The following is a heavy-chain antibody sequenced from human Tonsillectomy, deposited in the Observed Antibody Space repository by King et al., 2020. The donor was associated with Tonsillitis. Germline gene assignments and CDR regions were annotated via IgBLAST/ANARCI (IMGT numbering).Heavy chain of an antibody. V-gene: IGHV4-34*01. CDR2: INHSGST. CDR1: GGSFSGYY. CDR3: ARGWGNYYDDLDAFDI. Sequence: VQLTQWGAGLLKPSETLSLTCAVYGGSFSGYYWSWIRQPPGKGLEWIGEINHSGSTNYNPSLKSRVTISVDTSKNQFSLKLSSVTAADTAVYYCARGWGNYYDDLDAFDIWGQGTMVTVSS. J-gene: IGHJ3*02. D-gene: IGHD3-22*01.